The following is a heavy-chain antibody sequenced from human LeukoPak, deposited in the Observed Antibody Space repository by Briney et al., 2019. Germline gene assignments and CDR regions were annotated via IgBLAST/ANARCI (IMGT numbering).Heavy chain of an antibody. V-gene: IGHV5-51*01. Sequence: LGESLKISCKGSGYSFTSYWIGWVRQMPGKCLEWMGIIYPGDSDTRYSPSFQGQVTISADKSISTAYLQWSSLKASDTAMYYCARHDRFQIQLGIGSDAFDIWGQGTMVTVSS. CDR2: IYPGDSDT. D-gene: IGHD5-18*01. CDR3: ARHDRFQIQLGIGSDAFDI. CDR1: GYSFTSYW. J-gene: IGHJ3*02.